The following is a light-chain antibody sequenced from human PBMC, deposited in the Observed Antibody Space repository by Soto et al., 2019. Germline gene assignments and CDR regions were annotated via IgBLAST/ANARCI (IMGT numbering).Light chain of an antibody. CDR1: SSDIGGYKY. CDR2: EVS. CDR3: SSYTSISIWV. J-gene: IGLJ3*02. V-gene: IGLV2-14*01. Sequence: QSALTQPASVSGSPGQSITISCTGTSSDIGGYKYVSWYQQHPGKAPKLIIYEVSNRPSGVSNRFSGSKSGNTASLTISGLQAEDEADYYCSSYTSISIWVFGGGTKLTVL.